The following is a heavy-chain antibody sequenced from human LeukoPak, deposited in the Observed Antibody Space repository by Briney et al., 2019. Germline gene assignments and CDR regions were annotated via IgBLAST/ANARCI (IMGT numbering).Heavy chain of an antibody. CDR1: GFTFSTYA. CDR3: AREDIVVVPAAMEGAFDI. V-gene: IGHV3-23*01. Sequence: GGSLRLSCAASGFTFSTYAMSWVRQAPGKGLEWVSAISGSGGSTYYADSVKGRFTISRDNSKNTLYLQMNSLRAEDTAVYYCAREDIVVVPAAMEGAFDIWGQGTMVTVSS. CDR2: ISGSGGST. D-gene: IGHD2-2*01. J-gene: IGHJ3*02.